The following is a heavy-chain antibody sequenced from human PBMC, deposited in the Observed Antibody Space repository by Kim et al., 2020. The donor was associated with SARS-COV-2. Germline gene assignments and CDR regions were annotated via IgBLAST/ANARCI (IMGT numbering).Heavy chain of an antibody. CDR2: VSTSSTYT. V-gene: IGHV3-11*05. J-gene: IGHJ6*02. CDR1: GFRFSEYD. D-gene: IGHD1-20*01. Sequence: GGSLRLSCAASGFRFSEYDMNWVRQAPGKGLEWLSSVSTSSTYTNYADSVRGRFIFSRDNARDSLSLQMDSLRPEDTAVYYCARDPYNSSSIDLCCQGTT. CDR3: ARDPYNSSSIDL.